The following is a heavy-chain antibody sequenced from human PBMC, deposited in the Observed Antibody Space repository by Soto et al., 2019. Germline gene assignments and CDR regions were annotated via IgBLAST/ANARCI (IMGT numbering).Heavy chain of an antibody. J-gene: IGHJ5*02. CDR1: GGSINSGGYY. Sequence: SETLSLTCTVSGGSINSGGYYCTWIRQHPEKGLEWLGNIDHSGTTYYNPSLRSRLSMSLDTSQNHFSLQVTSMTAADTAVYFCVRGRRYRYQNYFDLWGQGSLVTVSS. CDR3: VRGRRYRYQNYFDL. V-gene: IGHV4-31*03. D-gene: IGHD5-18*01. CDR2: IDHSGTT.